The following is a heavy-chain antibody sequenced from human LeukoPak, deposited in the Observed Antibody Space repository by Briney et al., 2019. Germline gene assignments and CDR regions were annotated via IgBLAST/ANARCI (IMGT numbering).Heavy chain of an antibody. J-gene: IGHJ4*02. CDR1: GGSISSSSYY. D-gene: IGHD2-15*01. Sequence: SETLSLTCTVSGGSISSSSYYWGWIRQPPGKGLEWIGSISYSGSTYYNPSLKSRVTISVDTSKNQFSLKMSSVTAADTAVYYCARQGRRPQVSEYWGQGTLVTVSS. V-gene: IGHV4-39*01. CDR2: ISYSGST. CDR3: ARQGRRPQVSEY.